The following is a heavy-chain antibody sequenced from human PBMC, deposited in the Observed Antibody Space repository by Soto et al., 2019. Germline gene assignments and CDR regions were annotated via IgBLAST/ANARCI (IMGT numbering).Heavy chain of an antibody. D-gene: IGHD4-17*01. CDR3: ARGIKYGAYSRWFDP. J-gene: IGHJ5*02. CDR1: GYTFTSYD. CDR2: MNPNSGNT. Sequence: QVQLVQSGAEVKKPGASVKVSCKASGYTFTSYDINWVRQATGQGLEYLGWMNPNSGNTAYVQKFQGRVTMTWDTSITTAYMELSSLRSXXTAVYFCARGIKYGAYSRWFDPWGQGTLVTVSS. V-gene: IGHV1-8*01.